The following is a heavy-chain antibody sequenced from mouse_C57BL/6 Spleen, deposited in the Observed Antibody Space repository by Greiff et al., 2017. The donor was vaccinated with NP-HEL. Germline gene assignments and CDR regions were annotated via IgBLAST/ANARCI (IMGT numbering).Heavy chain of an antibody. CDR2: IRHLAYSI. V-gene: IGHV5-15*01. CDR3: ARPPPYYGSFMDY. CDR1: GFTFSDYG. J-gene: IGHJ4*01. D-gene: IGHD2-10*01. Sequence: EVQLVEPGAGLVQPGASLKLSCAASGFTFSDYGMAWVRQAPRQGPEWVGFIRHLAYSIYYADTFTGRFTLTIENAKNTLYLEMSSLRSEDTAMYYCARPPPYYGSFMDYWGQGTTVTVSS.